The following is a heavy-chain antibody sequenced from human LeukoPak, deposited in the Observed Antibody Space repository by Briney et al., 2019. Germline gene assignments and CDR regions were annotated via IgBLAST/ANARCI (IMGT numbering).Heavy chain of an antibody. CDR1: GLIFSGYG. V-gene: IGHV3-30*02. J-gene: IGHJ3*02. CDR3: ARGGDIARYFDWLSRGDAFDI. Sequence: GGSLRLSCAAPGLIFSGYGMHWVRQAPGKGLEWVAFIRYDGTDKDYAKSVKGRFTISRDNAKNSLYLQMNSLRAEDTAVYYCARGGDIARYFDWLSRGDAFDIWGQGTMVTVSS. CDR2: IRYDGTDK. D-gene: IGHD3-9*01.